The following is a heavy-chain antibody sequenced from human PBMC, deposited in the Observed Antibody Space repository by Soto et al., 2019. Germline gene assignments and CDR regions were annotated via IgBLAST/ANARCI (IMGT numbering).Heavy chain of an antibody. J-gene: IGHJ3*01. CDR3: VSSRSAIYGDALDV. V-gene: IGHV4-59*03. D-gene: IGHD2-2*01. CDR2: IYDDGTT. CDR1: GGSISSYF. Sequence: PSETLSLTCSVSGGSISSYFGNWLRQPPGKGLEWIGYIYDDGTTDYNPSLKSRVTILLDMSKNQFSLKLSSVTAADTAVYYCVSSRSAIYGDALDVWGQGTMVTVSS.